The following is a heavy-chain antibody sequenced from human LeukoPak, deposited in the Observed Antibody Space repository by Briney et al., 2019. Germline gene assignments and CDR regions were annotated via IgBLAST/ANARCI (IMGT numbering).Heavy chain of an antibody. CDR1: GFTFSSYD. Sequence: GRSLRLSCAASGFTFSSYDMHWVRQAPGKGLEWVAVISYDGSNKYYADSVKGRFTISRDNSKNTLYLQMNSLTVEDTAVYYCAKGRYTPDPWGQGTLVTVSS. D-gene: IGHD5-18*01. CDR3: AKGRYTPDP. CDR2: ISYDGSNK. J-gene: IGHJ5*02. V-gene: IGHV3-30*18.